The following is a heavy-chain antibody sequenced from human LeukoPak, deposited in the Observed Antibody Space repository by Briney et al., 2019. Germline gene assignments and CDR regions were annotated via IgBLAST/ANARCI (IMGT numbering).Heavy chain of an antibody. Sequence: GGSLRLSCTASGFTLSNYAMSWVRQAPGKGLGWVSAISGSGGSTFNADSVKGRFTISRDNSKNPLYLQMNSLSAEDTAVYYCAKDVFELYDIYDHWRQGTLVTVSS. V-gene: IGHV3-23*01. D-gene: IGHD3-9*01. J-gene: IGHJ4*02. CDR1: GFTLSNYA. CDR3: AKDVFELYDIYDH. CDR2: ISGSGGST.